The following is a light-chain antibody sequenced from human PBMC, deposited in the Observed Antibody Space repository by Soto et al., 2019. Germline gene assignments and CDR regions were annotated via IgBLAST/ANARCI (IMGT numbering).Light chain of an antibody. J-gene: IGLJ1*01. V-gene: IGLV1-40*01. CDR3: QSYDSGVTGSV. CDR2: SNT. Sequence: QSVLTQPPSVSGAPGQTVTISCTGSSSYIGAGFDVHWYQQVPGTAPKLVLYSNTARPSGVPDRFSGSRSGSSGSLAITGLQPEDEDYYCQSYDSGVTGSVFGTGTKLTVL. CDR1: SSYIGAGFD.